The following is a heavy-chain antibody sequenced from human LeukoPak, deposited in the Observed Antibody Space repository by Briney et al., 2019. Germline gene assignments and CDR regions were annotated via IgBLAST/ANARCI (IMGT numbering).Heavy chain of an antibody. CDR1: GYTFTGYY. V-gene: IGHV1-2*02. CDR2: INPNSGGT. CDR3: ARAGYCSSTSCQGPWFDP. D-gene: IGHD2-2*01. Sequence: ASVKVSCKASGYTFTGYYMHWVRQAPGQGLEWMGWINPNSGGTNYAQKFQGRVTMTRDKSLSTAYMELSRLRSDDTAVYYCARAGYCSSTSCQGPWFDPWGQGTLVTVSS. J-gene: IGHJ5*02.